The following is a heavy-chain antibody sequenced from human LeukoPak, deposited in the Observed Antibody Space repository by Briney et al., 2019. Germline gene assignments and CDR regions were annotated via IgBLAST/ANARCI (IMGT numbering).Heavy chain of an antibody. Sequence: PGGSLRLSCAASGFTFSSYSMNWVRQAPGKGLEWVSVIYSGGSTYYADSVKGRFTISRDNSKNTLYLQMNSLRAEDTAVYYCASSSGSYYSYFDYWGQGTLVTVSS. V-gene: IGHV3-53*01. J-gene: IGHJ4*02. CDR1: GFTFSSYS. CDR2: IYSGGST. CDR3: ASSSGSYYSYFDY. D-gene: IGHD1-26*01.